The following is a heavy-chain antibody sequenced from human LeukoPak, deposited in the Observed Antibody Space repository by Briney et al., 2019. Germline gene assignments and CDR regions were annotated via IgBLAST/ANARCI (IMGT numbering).Heavy chain of an antibody. D-gene: IGHD3-3*02. CDR2: IYYSGST. CDR1: GGSSSGYY. J-gene: IGHJ3*02. CDR3: ARDISGGSHVFDI. V-gene: IGHV4-59*08. Sequence: SETLSLTCTASGGSSSGYYWNWIRQPPGKGLEWIGSIYYSGSTNYNPSLESRVTFSVDTSKNQFSLQLNSVTAADTAVYYCARDISGGSHVFDIWGQGTMVTVSS.